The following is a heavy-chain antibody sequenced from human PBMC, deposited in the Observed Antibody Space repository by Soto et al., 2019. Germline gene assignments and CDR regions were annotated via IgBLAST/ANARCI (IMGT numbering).Heavy chain of an antibody. CDR3: ARGGVY. D-gene: IGHD2-8*01. CDR2: ISGSGSTI. Sequence: GGSLRLSCEATGFTFSSHEMNWIRQTPGKRLEWIAKISGSGSTINYAGSVKGRFTISRDNVQRTLHLQMDSLRVEDTGVYYCARGGVYWGRGTLVTVS. CDR1: GFTFSSHE. V-gene: IGHV3-48*03. J-gene: IGHJ1*01.